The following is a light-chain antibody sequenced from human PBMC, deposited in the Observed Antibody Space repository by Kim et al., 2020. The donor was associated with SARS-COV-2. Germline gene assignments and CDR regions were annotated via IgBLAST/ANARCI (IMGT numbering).Light chain of an antibody. CDR1: QSVSSSY. CDR2: GAS. V-gene: IGKV3-20*01. J-gene: IGKJ4*01. CDR3: QQYGRSSLT. Sequence: EIVLTQSPGILSLSPGERATLSCRASQSVSSSYLAWYQQKPGQAPRLLIYGASSRATGIPDRFSGSGSGTDFTLTISRLEPEDFAVYYCQQYGRSSLTFGGGTKVDIK.